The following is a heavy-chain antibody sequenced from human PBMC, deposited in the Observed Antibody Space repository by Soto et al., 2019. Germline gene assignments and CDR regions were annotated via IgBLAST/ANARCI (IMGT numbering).Heavy chain of an antibody. D-gene: IGHD5-12*01. CDR3: TRDNGYAAPTLHY. CDR1: GFTFSTCS. CDR2: ISGSSRNI. J-gene: IGHJ4*02. Sequence: EVQLVEAGGGLVKPGGSLRLACAASGFTFSTCSMNWVRQAPGKGLEWVSSISGSSRNIYYADSVKGRFTISRDNAKNSLYLQMTSLSAEDTAVYYGTRDNGYAAPTLHYWGQGTLVTATS. V-gene: IGHV3-21*02.